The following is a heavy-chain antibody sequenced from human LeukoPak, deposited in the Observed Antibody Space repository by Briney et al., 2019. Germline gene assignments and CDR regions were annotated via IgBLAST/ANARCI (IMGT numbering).Heavy chain of an antibody. CDR3: ARDSSSGWGYYFDY. CDR2: ISSSSSYI. J-gene: IGHJ4*02. CDR1: GFTFSSYS. D-gene: IGHD6-19*01. V-gene: IGHV3-21*01. Sequence: GGSLRLSCAASGFTFSSYSMNWVRQAPGKGLEWVSSISSSSSYIYYADSVKGRFTISRDNAKNSLYLQMNSLRAEDTAVYYCARDSSSGWGYYFDYWGQGALVTVSS.